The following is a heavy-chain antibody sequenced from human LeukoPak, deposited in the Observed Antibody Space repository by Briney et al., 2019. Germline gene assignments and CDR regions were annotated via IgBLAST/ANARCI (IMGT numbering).Heavy chain of an antibody. V-gene: IGHV1-3*03. Sequence: ASVKVSCKASGYTFTSYAMRWVRQAPGQRLEWMGWINAGNGNTKYSQEFQGRVTITRDTSASTAYMELSSLRSEDMAVYYCARDYGDYVGYAFDIWGQGTMVTVSS. J-gene: IGHJ3*02. CDR3: ARDYGDYVGYAFDI. CDR1: GYTFTSYA. D-gene: IGHD4-17*01. CDR2: INAGNGNT.